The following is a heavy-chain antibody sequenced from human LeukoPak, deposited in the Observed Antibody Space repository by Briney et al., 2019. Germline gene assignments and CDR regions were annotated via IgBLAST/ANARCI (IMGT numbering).Heavy chain of an antibody. CDR1: XDSFXXXSAA. CDR2: TYYRSKLYN. D-gene: IGHD3-22*01. V-gene: IGHV6-1*01. CDR3: ARDTGSGYDY. Sequence: TLSLTXXXXXDSFXXXSAAWNWLRQSPSRGLEWLGRTYYRSKLYNDYAVSVKSLITINPDTSKNQFSLQLNSVTPEDTAVYYCARDTGSGYDYWGQGTLVTVSS. J-gene: IGHJ4*02.